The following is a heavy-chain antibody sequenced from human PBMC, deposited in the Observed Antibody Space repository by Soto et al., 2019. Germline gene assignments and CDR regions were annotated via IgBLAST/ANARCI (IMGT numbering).Heavy chain of an antibody. V-gene: IGHV3-7*04. D-gene: IGHD3-22*01. CDR1: GFTFSSYW. Sequence: GGSLRLSCAASGFTFSSYWMSWVRQAPGKGLEWVANIKQDGSEKYYVDSVKGRFTISRDNAKNSLYLQMNNVRAEDTAVYYCARGDFYDSSGPFSDAFDIWGQGTMVTVS. CDR3: ARGDFYDSSGPFSDAFDI. J-gene: IGHJ3*02. CDR2: IKQDGSEK.